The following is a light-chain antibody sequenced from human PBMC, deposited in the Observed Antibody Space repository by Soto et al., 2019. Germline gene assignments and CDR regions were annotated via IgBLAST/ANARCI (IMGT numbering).Light chain of an antibody. CDR1: SSDVGNYNF. V-gene: IGLV2-14*01. J-gene: IGLJ3*02. CDR2: EVS. CDR3: SSYTSSSTLV. Sequence: QSVLTQPASVSGSPGQSITISCTGTSSDVGNYNFVSWYQQHPGKAPKLMIFEVSNRPSGVSSRFSGSKSGNTASLTISGLRAEDEADYYCSSYTSSSTLVFGGGTKLTVL.